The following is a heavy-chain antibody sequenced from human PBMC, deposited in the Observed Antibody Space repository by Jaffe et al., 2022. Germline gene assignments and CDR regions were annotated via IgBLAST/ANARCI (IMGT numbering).Heavy chain of an antibody. V-gene: IGHV4-39*01. D-gene: IGHD2-15*01. Sequence: QLQLQESGPGLVKPSETLSLTCTVSGGSISSTGYYWGWIRQPPGKGLEWIGSMYYSGITYYNPSLKSRVTISVDTSKNQFSLRLSSVTAADTAVYYCARHPTLRAPLLAASPGYWGQGTLVTVSS. J-gene: IGHJ4*02. CDR1: GGSISSTGYY. CDR2: MYYSGIT. CDR3: ARHPTLRAPLLAASPGY.